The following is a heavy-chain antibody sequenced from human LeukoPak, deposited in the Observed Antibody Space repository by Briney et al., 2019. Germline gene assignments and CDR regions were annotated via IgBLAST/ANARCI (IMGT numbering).Heavy chain of an antibody. D-gene: IGHD2-15*01. Sequence: PSETLSLTCTVSGGSISSYYWSWIRQPPGKGLEWIGYIYYSGSTNYNPSLKSRVTISVDTSKNQFSLKLTSVTAADTAVYYCASLHGGYCSGGSCSDWGQGTLVTVPS. V-gene: IGHV4-59*12. CDR2: IYYSGST. CDR1: GGSISSYY. CDR3: ASLHGGYCSGGSCSD. J-gene: IGHJ4*02.